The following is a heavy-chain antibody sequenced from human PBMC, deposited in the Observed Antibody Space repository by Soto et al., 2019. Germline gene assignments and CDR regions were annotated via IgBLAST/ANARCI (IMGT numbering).Heavy chain of an antibody. J-gene: IGHJ5*02. V-gene: IGHV6-1*01. CDR1: VDSVCSNSAA. CDR2: TDYRANWYN. CDR3: AREQWLEMFDP. Sequence: SQRVSLSWAISVDSVCSNSAAWNCSMQSPSRGLEWLGRTDYRANWYNDYAVSVKSRITINPDTSKNQFSLQLNSVTPEDTAVYYCAREQWLEMFDPWGQGTLVTVSS. D-gene: IGHD6-19*01.